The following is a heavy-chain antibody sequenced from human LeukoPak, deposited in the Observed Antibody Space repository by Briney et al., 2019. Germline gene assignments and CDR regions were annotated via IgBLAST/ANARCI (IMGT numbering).Heavy chain of an antibody. Sequence: GGSLRLSCGASGFTFSSYGMNWVRQAPGEGLEWVYYISSRSDSRSYADSVKGRFTIFRDNAENSLFLQMNSLRDEDTAVYFCARAMRSGYDYWGQGNLVTVSS. J-gene: IGHJ4*02. CDR3: ARAMRSGYDY. D-gene: IGHD5-12*01. CDR2: ISSRSDSR. V-gene: IGHV3-48*02. CDR1: GFTFSSYG.